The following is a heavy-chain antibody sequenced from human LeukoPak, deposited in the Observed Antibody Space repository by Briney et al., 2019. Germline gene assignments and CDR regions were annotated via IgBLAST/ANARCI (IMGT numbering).Heavy chain of an antibody. D-gene: IGHD3-3*01. V-gene: IGHV1-2*02. CDR2: INPNSGGT. Sequence: ASVKVSCKASGYTFTCYYMHWVRQAPGQGLEWMGWINPNSGGTNHAQKFQGRVTMTRDTSISTAYMELSRLRSDDTAVYYCARTRGVRFLARYYFDYWGQGTLVTVSS. CDR3: ARTRGVRFLARYYFDY. CDR1: GYTFTCYY. J-gene: IGHJ4*02.